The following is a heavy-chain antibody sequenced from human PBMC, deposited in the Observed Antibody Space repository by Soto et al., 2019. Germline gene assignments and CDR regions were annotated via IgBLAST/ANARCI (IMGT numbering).Heavy chain of an antibody. CDR1: GFTFGTTD. Sequence: PGGSLSLSCAASGFTFGTTDMSWVRQAPGEGLEWVSTIDGSGGITYYADSVKGRFTIPRDNSRNTVYLQMNSLRGDDTALYYCVKNSGWLNTWGQGPLVTVSS. D-gene: IGHD3-9*01. CDR3: VKNSGWLNT. V-gene: IGHV3-23*01. CDR2: IDGSGGIT. J-gene: IGHJ4*02.